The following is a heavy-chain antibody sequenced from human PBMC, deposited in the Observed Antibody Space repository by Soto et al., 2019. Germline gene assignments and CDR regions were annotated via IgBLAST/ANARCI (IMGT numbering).Heavy chain of an antibody. CDR3: AKDGTGDRSMASPMDV. V-gene: IGHV1-69*01. D-gene: IGHD1-1*01. J-gene: IGHJ6*02. CDR2: IIPIFGTA. Sequence: QVQLVQSGAEGKKPGSSVKVSCKASGDTFSSYAISWVGQAPGQGLEWMGGIIPIFGTANYAQKFQGRVTITADESTSKAYMELYSLRSKHTAVYYCAKDGTGDRSMASPMDVWGQGTTVTVSS. CDR1: GDTFSSYA.